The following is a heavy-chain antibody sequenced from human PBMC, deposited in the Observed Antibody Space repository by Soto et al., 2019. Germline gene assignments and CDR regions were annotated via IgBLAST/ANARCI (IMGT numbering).Heavy chain of an antibody. Sequence: GGSLRLSCTASGFTFSNYAMSWVRQAPGKGLEWVSVISGSGGTTYYADSVKGRFTISRDSSKNTLYLQMNSLRVEDTAAYYCTKGGGAPVGTEYYFHYIVGWGKGTTVTVSS. J-gene: IGHJ6*03. D-gene: IGHD1-26*01. V-gene: IGHV3-23*01. CDR2: ISGSGGTT. CDR3: TKGGGAPVGTEYYFHYIVG. CDR1: GFTFSNYA.